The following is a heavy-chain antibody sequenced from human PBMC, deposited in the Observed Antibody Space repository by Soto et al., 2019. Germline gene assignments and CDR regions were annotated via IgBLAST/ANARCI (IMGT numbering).Heavy chain of an antibody. D-gene: IGHD1-26*01. Sequence: DVQLVESGGAVVQPGGSLRLSCAASGFTFRTYWMHWVRQVAGKGLVWVAHINTDGTGTSYAYSVKGRFTISRDNAKHTLLLQMHDLRADESAPSYCASAKVGGFDTWGPGTLVTVSS. CDR1: GFTFRTYW. CDR2: INTDGTGT. V-gene: IGHV3-74*01. J-gene: IGHJ4*02. CDR3: ASAKVGGFDT.